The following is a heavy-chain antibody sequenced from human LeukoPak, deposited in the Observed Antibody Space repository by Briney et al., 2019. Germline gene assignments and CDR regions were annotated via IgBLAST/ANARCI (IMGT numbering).Heavy chain of an antibody. D-gene: IGHD6-19*01. Sequence: PGGSLRLSCAACGFSFSSYGMHWVRQAPGKGLEWVAVIWHDGSAEFYVDSVKGRFSISRDDSKNTLYLQMNSLRVEDTALYYCAKDNRGGWSGYFDNWGQGTLVTVSS. J-gene: IGHJ4*02. CDR1: GFSFSSYG. V-gene: IGHV3-33*06. CDR3: AKDNRGGWSGYFDN. CDR2: IWHDGSAE.